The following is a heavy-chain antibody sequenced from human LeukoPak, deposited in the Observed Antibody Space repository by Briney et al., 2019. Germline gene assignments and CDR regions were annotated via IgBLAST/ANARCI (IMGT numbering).Heavy chain of an antibody. V-gene: IGHV1-69*05. CDR3: ASESGYSGYDSGVVDY. D-gene: IGHD5-12*01. J-gene: IGHJ4*02. Sequence: SVKVSCKASGGTFSSYAISWVRQAPGQGHEWMGGIIPIFGTANYAQKFQGRVTITTDESTSTAYMELSSLRSEDTAVYYCASESGYSGYDSGVVDYWGQGTLVTVSS. CDR2: IIPIFGTA. CDR1: GGTFSSYA.